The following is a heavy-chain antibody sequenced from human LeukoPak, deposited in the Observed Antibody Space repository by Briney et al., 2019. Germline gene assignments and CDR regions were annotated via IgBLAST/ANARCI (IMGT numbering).Heavy chain of an antibody. V-gene: IGHV4-59*08. D-gene: IGHD5-12*01. J-gene: IGHJ4*02. Sequence: SETLSLTCTVSGVSISSSDWSWIRQPPGKGLEWIGNIYHSGSTNCNPSLKSRVTISVDTSNNQLSLELSSVTAADTAVYYCARQPVAKYSFDYWGQGALVAVSS. CDR1: GVSISSSD. CDR3: ARQPVAKYSFDY. CDR2: IYHSGST.